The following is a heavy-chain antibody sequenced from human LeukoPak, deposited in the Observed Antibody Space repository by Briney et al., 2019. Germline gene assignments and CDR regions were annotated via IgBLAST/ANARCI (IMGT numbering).Heavy chain of an antibody. CDR3: AKPIIVLLWFGELSPDEY. V-gene: IGHV3-23*01. J-gene: IGHJ4*02. D-gene: IGHD3-10*01. CDR1: GFTFSNYG. CDR2: ISGSGVHT. Sequence: PGGSLRLSCAASGFTFSNYGMSWVRQAPGKGLEWVSAISGSGVHTHYADSVKGRFTISRDNSKNTLYLQMNSLRAVDTAVYYCAKPIIVLLWFGELSPDEYWGQGTLVTVSS.